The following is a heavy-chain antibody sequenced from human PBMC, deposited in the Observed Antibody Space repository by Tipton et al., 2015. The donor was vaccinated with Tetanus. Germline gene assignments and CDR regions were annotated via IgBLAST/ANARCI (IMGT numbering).Heavy chain of an antibody. CDR3: AREADCSGGSCFSGDFDN. J-gene: IGHJ4*02. V-gene: IGHV3-33*01. Sequence: SLRLSCAASGFIFSSYGIHWVRQAPGKGLEWVAVSWYDGTDKYYADSVKGRFTISRDNSKSTLYLQMNSLRVEDTAVYYCAREADCSGGSCFSGDFDNWGQGTQVTVSS. D-gene: IGHD2-15*01. CDR1: GFIFSSYG. CDR2: SWYDGTDK.